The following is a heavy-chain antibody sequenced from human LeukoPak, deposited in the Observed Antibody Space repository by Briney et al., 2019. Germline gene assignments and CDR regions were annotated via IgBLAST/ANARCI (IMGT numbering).Heavy chain of an antibody. V-gene: IGHV4-59*01. J-gene: IGHJ4*02. CDR2: IYYSGRT. CDR3: ARVGGSSSWYGRIV. CDR1: GGSISSNY. D-gene: IGHD6-13*01. Sequence: PSETLSLTCTVSGGSISSNYWSWIRQPPGKGLEWIGYIYYSGRTNYNPSLKSRVTISVDTSKNQFSLKLSSVTAADTAVYYCARVGGSSSWYGRIVWGQGTLVTVSS.